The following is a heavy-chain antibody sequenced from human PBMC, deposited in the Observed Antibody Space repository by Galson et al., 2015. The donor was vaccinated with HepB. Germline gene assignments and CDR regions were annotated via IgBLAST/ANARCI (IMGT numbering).Heavy chain of an antibody. CDR3: ARVYGDADY. CDR1: GYTFTNCD. V-gene: IGHV1-8*01. Sequence: SVKVSCKASGYTFTNCDINWVRQAAGHGLEWMGWMNPKSGNTGSAQKFQGRVTMTRDTSISTAYMELSNLRFEDTAVYYCARVYGDADYWGQGTLVTVSS. CDR2: MNPKSGNT. D-gene: IGHD4-17*01. J-gene: IGHJ4*02.